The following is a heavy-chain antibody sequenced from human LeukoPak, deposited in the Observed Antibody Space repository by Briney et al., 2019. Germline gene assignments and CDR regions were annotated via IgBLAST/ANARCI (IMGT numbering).Heavy chain of an antibody. CDR1: GGSISSGSYY. CDR3: AREPWEMYGSGGYYNGDAFDI. J-gene: IGHJ3*02. Sequence: SETLSLXCTVSGGSISSGSYYWSWIRQPAGKGLEWIGRIYTSGSTNYNPSLKSRVTISVDTSKNQFSLKLSSVTAADTAVYYCAREPWEMYGSGGYYNGDAFDIWGQGTMVTVSS. D-gene: IGHD3-10*01. CDR2: IYTSGST. V-gene: IGHV4-61*02.